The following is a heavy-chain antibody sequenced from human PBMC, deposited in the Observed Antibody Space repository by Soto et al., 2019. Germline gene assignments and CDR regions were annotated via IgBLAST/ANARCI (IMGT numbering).Heavy chain of an antibody. CDR2: IYYSGST. J-gene: IGHJ4*02. V-gene: IGHV4-59*01. Sequence: QVQLQESGPGLVKPSETLSLTCTVSGGSISSYYWSWIRQPPGKGLEWIGYIYYSGSTNYNPSLKSRVTIPVDTSKNQFSLKLSSVTAADTAVYYCARYRMATTYFDYWGQGTLVTVSS. D-gene: IGHD5-12*01. CDR3: ARYRMATTYFDY. CDR1: GGSISSYY.